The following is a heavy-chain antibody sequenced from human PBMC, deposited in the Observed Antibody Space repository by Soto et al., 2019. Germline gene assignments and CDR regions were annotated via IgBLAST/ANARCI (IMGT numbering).Heavy chain of an antibody. CDR2: IKSENDGGTI. CDR3: ATSELRYRERPPGV. CDR1: GFTFNIAW. Sequence: PGGSLRLSCAASGFTFNIAWINWARQAPGKGLEWVGRIKSENDGGTIDYAAPVKGRFTISRDDSKNTVYLQMNSLKIEDTAVYYCATSELRYRERPPGVWGQGTTVTVSS. V-gene: IGHV3-15*07. D-gene: IGHD1-20*01. J-gene: IGHJ6*02.